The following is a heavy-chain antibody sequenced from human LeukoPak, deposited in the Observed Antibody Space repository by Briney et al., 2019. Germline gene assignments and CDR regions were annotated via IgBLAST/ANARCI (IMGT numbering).Heavy chain of an antibody. V-gene: IGHV4-59*01. CDR2: IYYSGST. J-gene: IGHJ6*03. CDR1: GGSFSGYY. D-gene: IGHD3-22*01. CDR3: ARVPYYYDSSGYYNPYYMDV. Sequence: SETLSLTCAVYGGSFSGYYWSWIRQPPGKGLEWIGYIYYSGSTNYNPSLKSRVTISVDTSKNQFSLKLSSVTAADTAVYYCARVPYYYDSSGYYNPYYMDVWGKGTTVTVSS.